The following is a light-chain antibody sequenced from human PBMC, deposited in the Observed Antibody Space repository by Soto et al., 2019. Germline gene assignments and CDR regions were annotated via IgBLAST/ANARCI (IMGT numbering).Light chain of an antibody. CDR2: EVS. CDR3: SSYAGSNSWVG. Sequence: GLTEPASAYVDPGHPLTISCTGPRSAVGGYNYVSWYQQHPGRAPKLMIYEVSKRPSGVPDRFSGSKSGNTASLTVSGLQSEDEADYYCSSYAGSNSWVGFGTGTK. CDR1: RSAVGGYNY. J-gene: IGLJ1*01. V-gene: IGLV2-8*01.